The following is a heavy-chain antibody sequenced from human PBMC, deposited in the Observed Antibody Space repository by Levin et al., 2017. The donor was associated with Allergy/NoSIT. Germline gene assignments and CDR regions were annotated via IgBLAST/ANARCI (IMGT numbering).Heavy chain of an antibody. D-gene: IGHD6-19*01. CDR1: GFTFSSYG. Sequence: GESLKISCAASGFTFSSYGMHWVRQAPGKGLEWVAVISYDGSNKYYADSVKGRFTISRDNSKNTLYLQMNSLRAEDTAVYYCAKSGQPQWLALVGYFQHWGQGTLVTVSS. CDR3: AKSGQPQWLALVGYFQH. CDR2: ISYDGSNK. V-gene: IGHV3-30*18. J-gene: IGHJ1*01.